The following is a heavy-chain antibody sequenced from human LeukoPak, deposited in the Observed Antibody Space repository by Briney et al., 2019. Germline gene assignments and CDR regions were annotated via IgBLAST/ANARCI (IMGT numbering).Heavy chain of an antibody. CDR3: ARLGDAFDI. Sequence: PGRSLRLSCAASGFTFSSYGMHWVRQAPGKGLEWVAVIWYDGSNKYYADSVKGRFTISRDNSKNTLHLQMNSLRAEDTAVYYCARLGDAFDIWGQGTMVTVSS. CDR2: IWYDGSNK. V-gene: IGHV3-33*01. J-gene: IGHJ3*02. CDR1: GFTFSSYG. D-gene: IGHD1-26*01.